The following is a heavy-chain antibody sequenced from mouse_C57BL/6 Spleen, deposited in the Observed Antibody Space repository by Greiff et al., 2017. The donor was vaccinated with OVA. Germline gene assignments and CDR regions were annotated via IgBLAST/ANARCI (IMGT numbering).Heavy chain of an antibody. D-gene: IGHD1-3*01. J-gene: IGHJ4*01. CDR1: GFTFSDYG. CDR2: ISSGSSTI. CDR3: ARRPITDYYAMDY. Sequence: EVKVVESGGGLVKPGGSLKLSCAASGFTFSDYGMHWVRQAPEKGLEWVAYISSGSSTIYYADTVKGRFTISRDNAKNTLFLQMTSLRSEDTAMYYCARRPITDYYAMDYWGQGTSVTVSS. V-gene: IGHV5-17*01.